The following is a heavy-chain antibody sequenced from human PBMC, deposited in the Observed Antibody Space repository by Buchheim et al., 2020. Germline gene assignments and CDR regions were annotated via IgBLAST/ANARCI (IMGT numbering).Heavy chain of an antibody. D-gene: IGHD3-9*01. CDR3: AREKKGYDILTGYYYYGMDV. V-gene: IGHV1-46*01. J-gene: IGHJ6*02. CDR2: INPSGGST. Sequence: QVQLVQSGAEVKKPGASVKVSCKASGYTFTSYYMHWVRQAPGQGLEWMGIINPSGGSTSYAQTFQGRVTMTRDTSTSTVYMELSSLRSEDTAVYYCAREKKGYDILTGYYYYGMDVWGQGTT. CDR1: GYTFTSYY.